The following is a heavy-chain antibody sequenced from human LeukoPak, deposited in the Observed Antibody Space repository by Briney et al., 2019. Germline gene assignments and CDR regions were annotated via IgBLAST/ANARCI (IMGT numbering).Heavy chain of an antibody. D-gene: IGHD1/OR15-1a*01. CDR3: ARRQYRLNWDKIDS. V-gene: IGHV4-34*01. CDR1: DGSFMGLY. CDR2: MSEGIT. Sequence: SETLSPTCTVSDGSFMGLYWSWFRQPPGKGLEWIGEMSEGITNYHPSLQGRVTISIDSSKKQFSLQLDSVTGADTAVYYCARRQYRLNWDKIDSWGQGTLVTVSS. J-gene: IGHJ4*02.